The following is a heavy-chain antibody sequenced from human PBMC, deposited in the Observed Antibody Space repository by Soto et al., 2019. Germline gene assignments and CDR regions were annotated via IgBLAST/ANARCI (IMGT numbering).Heavy chain of an antibody. CDR1: GFTFSSYA. CDR3: AKGHFWSGYYFDY. V-gene: IGHV3-23*01. Sequence: GGSLRLSCAASGFTFSSYAMSWVRQAPGKGLEWVSGISGSGGSTYYADSVKGRFTIYRDNPKNTLNLQMSSLRAEDTAVYYCAKGHFWSGYYFDYWGQGTLVTVSS. J-gene: IGHJ4*02. CDR2: ISGSGGST. D-gene: IGHD3-3*02.